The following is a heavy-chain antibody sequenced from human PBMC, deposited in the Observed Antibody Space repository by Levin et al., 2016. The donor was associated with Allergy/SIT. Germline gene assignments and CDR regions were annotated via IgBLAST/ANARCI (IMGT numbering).Heavy chain of an antibody. CDR3: ARGYGYSGSDLDY. D-gene: IGHD1-26*01. Sequence: GESLKISCSASGFTFSSYAMHWVRQAPGKGLEYVSAISSNGGSTYYADSVKGRFTISRDNSKNTLYLQMSSLRAEDTAVYYCARGYGYSGSDLDYWGQGTLVTVSS. V-gene: IGHV3-64D*06. CDR2: ISSNGGST. CDR1: GFTFSSYA. J-gene: IGHJ4*02.